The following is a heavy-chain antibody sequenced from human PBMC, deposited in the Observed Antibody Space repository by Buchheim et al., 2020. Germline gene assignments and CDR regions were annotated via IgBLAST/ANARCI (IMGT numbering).Heavy chain of an antibody. V-gene: IGHV3-30*04. J-gene: IGHJ4*02. Sequence: QVQLVESGGGVVQPGRSLRLSCAASGFTFSSYAMHWVRQAPGKGLEWVAVISYDGSNKYYADSVKGRFTISRDNSKNTLYLQMNSPRAEDTAVYYCARDYRGYYYDSSGYYGYWGQGTL. CDR2: ISYDGSNK. D-gene: IGHD3-22*01. CDR3: ARDYRGYYYDSSGYYGY. CDR1: GFTFSSYA.